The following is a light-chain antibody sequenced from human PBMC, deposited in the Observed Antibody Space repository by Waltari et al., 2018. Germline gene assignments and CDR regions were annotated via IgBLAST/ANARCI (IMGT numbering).Light chain of an antibody. J-gene: IGKJ3*01. CDR1: QTVTNT. CDR2: DAS. V-gene: IGKV3-15*01. CDR3: QQYNNWPLT. Sequence: DIMMTQSPATLSVSPGDRATLSCGASQTVTNTLAWYQQKPGQAPRLLISDASTRATGIPARFSGSQSGTEFTLTITSLQSEDFGIYYCQQYNNWPLTFGPGTKVDIK.